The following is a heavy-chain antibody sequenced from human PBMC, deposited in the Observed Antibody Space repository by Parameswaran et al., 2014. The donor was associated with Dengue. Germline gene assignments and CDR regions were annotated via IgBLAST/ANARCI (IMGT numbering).Heavy chain of an antibody. D-gene: IGHD6-19*01. V-gene: IGHV3-53*04. Sequence: RWIRQPPGKGLEWVSVIYSGGSTYYADSVKGRFTISRHNSKNTLYLQMNSLRAEDTAVYYCARSSGWSDNWGQGTLVTVSS. CDR3: ARSSGWSDN. J-gene: IGHJ4*02. CDR2: IYSGGST.